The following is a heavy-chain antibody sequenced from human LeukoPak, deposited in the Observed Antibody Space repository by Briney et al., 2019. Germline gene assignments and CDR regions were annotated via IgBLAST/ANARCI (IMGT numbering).Heavy chain of an antibody. D-gene: IGHD3-10*01. CDR1: GFTFSSYW. Sequence: PGGSLRLSCAASGFTFSSYWMHWVRQAPGKGLEWVSVIYSGGSTYYADSVKGRFTISRDNSKNTLYLQMNSLRAEDTAVYYCARTPLLWFGDNTSNFDYWGQGTLVTVSS. V-gene: IGHV3-53*01. J-gene: IGHJ4*02. CDR2: IYSGGST. CDR3: ARTPLLWFGDNTSNFDY.